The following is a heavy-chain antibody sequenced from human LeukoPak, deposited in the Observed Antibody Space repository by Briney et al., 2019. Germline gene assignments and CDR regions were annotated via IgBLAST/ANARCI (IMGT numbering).Heavy chain of an antibody. CDR3: ARGGDFDY. V-gene: IGHV4-34*01. D-gene: IGHD4-17*01. Sequence: SETLSLTCAVYGGSFSGYYWSWIRQPPGKGLEWIGEISHSGSTNYNSSLKSRVTISVDTSKNQFSLKLSSVTAADTAVYYCARGGDFDYWGQGTLVTVSS. J-gene: IGHJ4*02. CDR1: GGSFSGYY. CDR2: ISHSGST.